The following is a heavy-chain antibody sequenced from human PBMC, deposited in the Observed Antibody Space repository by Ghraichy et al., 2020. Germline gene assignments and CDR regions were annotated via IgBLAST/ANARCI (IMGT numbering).Heavy chain of an antibody. CDR1: EFPFDDYA. CDR2: INGDDGST. Sequence: GGSLHLSCAASEFPFDDYAMHWVRPVPGKGLEWVSVINGDDGSTYYADSVKGRFTISRDNSKNSLYLQMNSLRTDDPALYYFAKEGPASAFDIWGQGTMVTVSS. V-gene: IGHV3-43*02. CDR3: AKEGPASAFDI. J-gene: IGHJ3*02.